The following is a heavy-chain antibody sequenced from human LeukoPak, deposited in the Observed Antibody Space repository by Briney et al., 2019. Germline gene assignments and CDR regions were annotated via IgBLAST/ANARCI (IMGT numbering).Heavy chain of an antibody. D-gene: IGHD3-3*01. V-gene: IGHV3-23*01. CDR2: ISGSGGST. J-gene: IGHJ4*02. Sequence: PGGSLRLSCAASGFTFRNYAMNWVRQAPGKGLEWVSSISGSGGSTYFADSVKGRFTISRDNSKNTLYMQMNSLRAEDTAVYYCAKGGQNYGCWRFDYWGQGSLVTVSS. CDR3: AKGGQNYGCWRFDY. CDR1: GFTFRNYA.